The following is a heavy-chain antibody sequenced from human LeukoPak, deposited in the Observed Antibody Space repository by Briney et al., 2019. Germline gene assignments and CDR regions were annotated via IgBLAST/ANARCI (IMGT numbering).Heavy chain of an antibody. CDR2: IYYSGST. D-gene: IGHD3-9*01. J-gene: IGHJ4*02. CDR1: GGSISSYY. CDR3: ARGDAVLRYFDWSIDY. V-gene: IGHV4-59*01. Sequence: SETLSLTCTVSGGSISSYYWSWIRQPPGKGLEWIGYIYYSGSTNYNPSLKSRVTISVDTSKNQFSLKLSSVTAADTAVYYCARGDAVLRYFDWSIDYWGQGTLVTVSS.